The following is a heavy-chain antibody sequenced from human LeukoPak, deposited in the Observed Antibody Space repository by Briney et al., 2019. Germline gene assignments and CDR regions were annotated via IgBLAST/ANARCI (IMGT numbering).Heavy chain of an antibody. CDR3: ARESWTTDY. V-gene: IGHV3-48*03. CDR2: ISSSGSTI. CDR1: GFTFSSYE. D-gene: IGHD3/OR15-3a*01. J-gene: IGHJ4*02. Sequence: GGSLRLSCAASGFTFSSYEMNWVRQAPGEGLEWVSYISSSGSTIYYADSVKGRFTISRDNAENSLYLQMSSLGAEDTAVYYCARESWTTDYWGQGTLVTVSS.